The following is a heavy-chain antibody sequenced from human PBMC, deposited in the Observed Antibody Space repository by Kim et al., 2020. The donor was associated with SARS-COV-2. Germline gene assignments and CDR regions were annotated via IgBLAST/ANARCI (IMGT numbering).Heavy chain of an antibody. CDR1: GFTFSSYA. Sequence: GGSLRLSCAASGFTFSSYAMHWVRQAPGKGLEWVAVISYDGSNKYYADSVKGRFTISRDNSKNTLYLQMNSLRAEDTAVYYCARETVRYFDWLPGLFAGRYWGQGTLVTVSS. J-gene: IGHJ4*02. CDR2: ISYDGSNK. CDR3: ARETVRYFDWLPGLFAGRY. V-gene: IGHV3-30*04. D-gene: IGHD3-9*01.